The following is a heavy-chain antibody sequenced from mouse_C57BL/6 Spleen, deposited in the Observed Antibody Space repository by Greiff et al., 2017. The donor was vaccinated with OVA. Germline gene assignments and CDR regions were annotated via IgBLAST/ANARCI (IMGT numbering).Heavy chain of an antibody. CDR3: TRCGVTEFAY. J-gene: IGHJ3*01. CDR2: IDPETGGT. Sequence: QVQLKQSGAELVRPGASVTLSCKASGYTFTDYEMHWVKQTPVHGLEWIGAIDPETGGTAYNQKFKGKAILTADKSSSTAYMELRSLTSEDSAVYYCTRCGVTEFAYWGQGTLVTVSA. D-gene: IGHD2-1*01. CDR1: GYTFTDYE. V-gene: IGHV1-15*01.